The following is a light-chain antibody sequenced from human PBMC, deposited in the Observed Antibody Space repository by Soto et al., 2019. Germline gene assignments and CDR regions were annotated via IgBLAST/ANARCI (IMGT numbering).Light chain of an antibody. CDR3: QQSYRTPQT. J-gene: IGKJ1*01. CDR1: QSISSY. V-gene: IGKV1-39*01. CDR2: SAS. Sequence: DIQMTQSPSSLSASVGDRVTITCRASQSISSYLNWYQQEPGKAPNLLIYSASSLQSGVPSRFSGSGSGTDFTLTISSLQREDFATYYCQQSYRTPQTFGQGTKVDIK.